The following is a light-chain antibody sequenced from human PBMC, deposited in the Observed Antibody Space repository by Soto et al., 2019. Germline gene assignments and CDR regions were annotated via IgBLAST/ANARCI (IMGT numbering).Light chain of an antibody. CDR1: QSVNSN. V-gene: IGKV3-15*01. CDR3: QQYNNWPGT. CDR2: GAS. J-gene: IGKJ1*01. Sequence: EIVMTQSPATLSVSPGERATLSCRASQSVNSNLAWYQQKPGQAPRLIIYGASTRATGIPARFSGSGSGTEFTLAISNLQSADFAVYYCQQYNNWPGTFGQGTKVEIK.